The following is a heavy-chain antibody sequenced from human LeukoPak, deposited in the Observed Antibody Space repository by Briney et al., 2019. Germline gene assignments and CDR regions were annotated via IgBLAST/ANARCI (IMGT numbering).Heavy chain of an antibody. J-gene: IGHJ3*02. Sequence: SETLSLTCAVYGGSFSGYYWSWIRQPPGKGLEWIGEINHSGSTNYNPSLKSRVTLSVDTSNNQFSLKLSSVTAADTAVYYCATIPEEGYYYDSSGYVMGAFDIWGQGTMVTVSS. V-gene: IGHV4-34*01. CDR2: INHSGST. D-gene: IGHD3-22*01. CDR3: ATIPEEGYYYDSSGYVMGAFDI. CDR1: GGSFSGYY.